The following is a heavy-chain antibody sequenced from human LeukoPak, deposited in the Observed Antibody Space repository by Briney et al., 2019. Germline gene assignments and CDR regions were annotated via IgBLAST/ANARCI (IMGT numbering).Heavy chain of an antibody. CDR2: ISDSGGTI. D-gene: IGHD3-10*01. V-gene: IGHV3-23*01. J-gene: IGHJ4*02. CDR1: GFTFSNFV. CDR3: AKDRGIGGGKGFDS. Sequence: GGSLRLSCTASGFTFSNFVMSWVRQAPGKGLEWVSGISDSGGTIYDTDSVKGRFTTSRDNSKKTLYLQMNSLRAEDTAVYYCAKDRGIGGGKGFDSWGQGTLVTVSS.